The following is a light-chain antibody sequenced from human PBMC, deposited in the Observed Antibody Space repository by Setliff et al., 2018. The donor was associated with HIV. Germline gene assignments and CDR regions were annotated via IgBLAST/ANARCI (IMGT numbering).Light chain of an antibody. CDR2: DVT. Sequence: QSALTQPASVSGSLGQSIAISCTGTSSDVGGYNYVSWYQQHPGKAPKLIIYDVTNRPSGVSNRFSGSRSGDTASLTISGLQAEDEADYYCISYTSSSTYGFGTGTKVTVL. CDR3: ISYTSSSTYG. J-gene: IGLJ1*01. CDR1: SSDVGGYNY. V-gene: IGLV2-14*03.